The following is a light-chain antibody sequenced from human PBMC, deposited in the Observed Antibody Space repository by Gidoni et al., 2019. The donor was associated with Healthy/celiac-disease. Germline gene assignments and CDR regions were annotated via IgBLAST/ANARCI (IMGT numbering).Light chain of an antibody. V-gene: IGKV1-33*01. CDR2: AAS. Sequence: DIQMTQYPSSLSASVGDSVTITCQASQDTSNYLIWYQQKPGKAPKLLIYAASNLETGVPSRFSGSGSGTDFTFTISSLQPEDIATYYCQQYDNLPWTFGQGTKVEIK. J-gene: IGKJ1*01. CDR1: QDTSNY. CDR3: QQYDNLPWT.